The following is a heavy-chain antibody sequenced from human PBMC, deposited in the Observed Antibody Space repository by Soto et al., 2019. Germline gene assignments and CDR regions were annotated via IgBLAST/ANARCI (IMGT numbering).Heavy chain of an antibody. CDR3: ARGPRVGAHPGRRPFDY. CDR2: IIPILGIA. V-gene: IGHV1-69*02. CDR1: GGTFSSYT. Sequence: GASVKVSCKSSGGTFSSYTISWVRQAPGQGLEWMGRIIPILGIANYAQKFQGRVTITADKSTSTAYMELSSLRSEDTAVYYCARGPRVGAHPGRRPFDYWGQGTLVTVSS. D-gene: IGHD1-26*01. J-gene: IGHJ4*02.